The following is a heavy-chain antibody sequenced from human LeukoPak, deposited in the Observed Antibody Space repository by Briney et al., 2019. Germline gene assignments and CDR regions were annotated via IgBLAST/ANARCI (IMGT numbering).Heavy chain of an antibody. Sequence: GGSLRLSCAASGFTFNNYWMDWVRQAPGKGLVWVSRINSDGSSTSYADSVKGRFTISRDNAKNTLYLQMNSLRVEDTAVYYCVSGIAAALYWGKGTLVTVSS. CDR2: INSDGSST. J-gene: IGHJ4*02. D-gene: IGHD6-13*01. CDR3: VSGIAAALY. V-gene: IGHV3-74*01. CDR1: GFTFNNYW.